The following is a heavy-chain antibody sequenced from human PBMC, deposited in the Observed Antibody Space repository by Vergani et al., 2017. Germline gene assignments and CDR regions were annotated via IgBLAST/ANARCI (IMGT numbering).Heavy chain of an antibody. J-gene: IGHJ4*02. CDR1: GYTFINYG. V-gene: IGHV1-18*01. D-gene: IGHD4-17*01. Sequence: QIQLVHSGTEVKKPGASLRVSCKAPGYTFINYGSIWLRQAPGQGLEWMGWISAYNGDTYYAQTLQGRVTMTTDPSTSTAYMELRSLRSGDTAVYYCARTNPVTTFLSPAFDYWGQGTMVTVSS. CDR3: ARTNPVTTFLSPAFDY. CDR2: ISAYNGDT.